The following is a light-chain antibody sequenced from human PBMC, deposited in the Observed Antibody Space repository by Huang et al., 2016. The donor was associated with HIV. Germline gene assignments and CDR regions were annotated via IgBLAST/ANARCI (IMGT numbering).Light chain of an antibody. CDR1: RTVSTN. Sequence: IVMTQSPATLSVSPGERVTLSCRANRTVSTNLAWYQQRPGQAPRLLIDGSSTRAPGVPARFSGSCSGTDFSLTISSLQSEDFALYYCHQYNNWLLSFGGGTRVDI. J-gene: IGKJ4*01. CDR3: HQYNNWLLS. CDR2: GSS. V-gene: IGKV3-15*01.